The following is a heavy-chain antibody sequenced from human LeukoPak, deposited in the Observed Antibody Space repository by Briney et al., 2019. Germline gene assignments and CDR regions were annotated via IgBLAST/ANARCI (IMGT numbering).Heavy chain of an antibody. J-gene: IGHJ4*02. Sequence: GGSLRLSCAASGFTFSKYWMHWVRQAPGKELVWVSRIDSGGSTNCAVSVKGRFTLSRDNAENKLYLQMNSLRAEDTAVYYCASDLGCRDYYWGQGTLVTVS. CDR3: ASDLGCRDYY. V-gene: IGHV3-74*01. CDR2: IDSGGST. D-gene: IGHD2-15*01. CDR1: GFTFSKYW.